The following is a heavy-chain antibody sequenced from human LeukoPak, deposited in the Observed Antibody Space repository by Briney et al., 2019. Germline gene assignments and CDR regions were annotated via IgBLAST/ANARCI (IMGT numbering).Heavy chain of an antibody. V-gene: IGHV3-66*01. D-gene: IGHD5-18*01. CDR1: GFTVSSNY. CDR2: IYSGGST. CDR3: ASAGYSYGQGQFDY. J-gene: IGHJ4*02. Sequence: GGSLRLSCAASGFTVSSNYMSWVRQAPGKGLEWVSVIYSGGSTYYADSVKGRFTISRDNSKNTLYLQMNSLRVEDTAVYYCASAGYSYGQGQFDYWGQGTLVTVSS.